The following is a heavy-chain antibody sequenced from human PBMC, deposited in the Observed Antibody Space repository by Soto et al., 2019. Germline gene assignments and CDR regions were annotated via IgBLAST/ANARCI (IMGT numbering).Heavy chain of an antibody. D-gene: IGHD1-1*01. CDR2: ISSDGSST. J-gene: IGHJ4*02. CDR1: GFTFSGSW. Sequence: EVQLVESGGGLDQPGGSLRLSCAASGFTFSGSWMHWVRQAPGKGLVWVSRISSDGSSTTYADSVKGRFTISRDNAKNMLYLQMNSLRAEDTAVYYCATAGTGTFTYWGQGTLAIVSS. CDR3: ATAGTGTFTY. V-gene: IGHV3-74*03.